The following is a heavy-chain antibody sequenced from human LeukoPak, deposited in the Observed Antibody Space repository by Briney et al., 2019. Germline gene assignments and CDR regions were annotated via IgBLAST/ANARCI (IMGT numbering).Heavy chain of an antibody. CDR2: ISYDGSNK. D-gene: IGHD3-10*01. V-gene: IGHV3-30*18. CDR1: GFTFSSYG. J-gene: IGHJ4*02. Sequence: GSLRLSRAASGFTFSSYGMHWVRQAPGKGLEWVAVISYDGSNKYYADSVKGRFTISRDNSKNTLYLQMNSLRAEDTAVYYCAKDPHYYGSGSYPYYFDYWGQGTLVTVSS. CDR3: AKDPHYYGSGSYPYYFDY.